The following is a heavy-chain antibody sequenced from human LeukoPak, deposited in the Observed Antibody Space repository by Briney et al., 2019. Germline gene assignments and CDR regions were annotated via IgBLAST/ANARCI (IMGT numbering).Heavy chain of an antibody. CDR2: IKQDGSEK. J-gene: IGHJ4*02. V-gene: IGHV3-7*01. CDR3: ARVYSGYEDY. CDR1: GSTFSSYW. D-gene: IGHD5-12*01. Sequence: GGSLRLSCAASGSTFSSYWMSWVRQAPGKGLEWVANIKQDGSEKYYVDSVKGRFTISRDNAKNSLYLQMNSLRAEDTAVYYCARVYSGYEDYWGQGTLVTVSS.